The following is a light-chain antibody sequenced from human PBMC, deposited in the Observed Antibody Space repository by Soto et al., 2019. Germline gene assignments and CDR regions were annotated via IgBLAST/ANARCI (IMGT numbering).Light chain of an antibody. CDR2: EAS. Sequence: DIQMTQSPSTLSASVGDRVTITCRASQSMSSWLAWHQQKPGKAPKLLIYEASSLERGVPSRFSGSGSGAEFTLTISSLQPDDFATYYCQQYNSYPYTFGQGTKLEIK. J-gene: IGKJ2*01. CDR3: QQYNSYPYT. V-gene: IGKV1-5*03. CDR1: QSMSSW.